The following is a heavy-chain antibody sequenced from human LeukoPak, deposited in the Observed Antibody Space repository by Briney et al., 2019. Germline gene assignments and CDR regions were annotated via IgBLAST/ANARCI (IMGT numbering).Heavy chain of an antibody. CDR3: ATLGFSSGYYYYFDH. V-gene: IGHV4-39*07. J-gene: IGHJ4*02. CDR2: IYYSGST. CDR1: GGSISSSSYY. D-gene: IGHD3-22*01. Sequence: SETLSPTWTVAGGSISSSSYYWGWIRQPPGKGLEWIGRIYYSGSTYCNPSLKSRVTISVDTSKNQFSLKLSSVTAADTAVYYCATLGFSSGYYYYFDHWGQGTLATVSS.